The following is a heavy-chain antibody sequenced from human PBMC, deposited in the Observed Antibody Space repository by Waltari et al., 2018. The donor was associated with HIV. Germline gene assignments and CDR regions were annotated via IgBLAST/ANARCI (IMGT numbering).Heavy chain of an antibody. CDR2: IKSRIYGETT. Sequence: EVQLVESGGGLVKPGGSLTLSCAASGFTFTDAWMSWVRQAPGKGLGWVGRIKSRIYGETTDYAAPVEGRFTISRDDSKNTLYLQMNSLKTEDTAVYYCTTGSWRYFDDWGQGTLVTVSS. CDR1: GFTFTDAW. V-gene: IGHV3-15*01. D-gene: IGHD1-26*01. CDR3: TTGSWRYFDD. J-gene: IGHJ4*02.